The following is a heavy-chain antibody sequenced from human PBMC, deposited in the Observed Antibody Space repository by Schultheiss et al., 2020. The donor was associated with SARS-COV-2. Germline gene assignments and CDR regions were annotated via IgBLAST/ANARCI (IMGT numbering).Heavy chain of an antibody. Sequence: SETLSLTCTVSGGSISSGGYYWSWIRQNPGKGLEWIGYIYYSGSTYYNPSLKSRVTISVDTSKNQFSLKLSSVTAADTAVYYCARGHGSSWYYFDYWGQGTLVTVSS. CDR2: IYYSGST. J-gene: IGHJ4*02. D-gene: IGHD6-13*01. V-gene: IGHV4-31*03. CDR1: GGSISSGGYY. CDR3: ARGHGSSWYYFDY.